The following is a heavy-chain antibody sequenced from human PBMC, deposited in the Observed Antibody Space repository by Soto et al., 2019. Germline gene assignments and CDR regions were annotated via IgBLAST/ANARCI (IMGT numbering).Heavy chain of an antibody. CDR3: AHRGYGDYPRDNCSDP. Sequence: QITLKESGPTLVKPTQALTLTCSFSGFSLSNSGRGVGWNRQSPGKALECLALIYWNDDKRFSPPLRSRLTITKDPSKNWVVPTMSIEDTVNTANYFCAHRGYGDYPRDNCSDPWGHGPQVTVCS. V-gene: IGHV2-5*01. CDR2: IYWNDDK. CDR1: GFSLSNSGRG. J-gene: IGHJ5*02. D-gene: IGHD4-17*01.